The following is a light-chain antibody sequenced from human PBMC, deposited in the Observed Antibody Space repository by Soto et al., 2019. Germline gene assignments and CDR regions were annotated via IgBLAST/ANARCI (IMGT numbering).Light chain of an antibody. CDR3: QQYGSSPPKYT. CDR1: QSISTY. Sequence: EVLLTQSPATLSLSPGERATLSCRASQSISTYLAWYQQKPGQAPRLLIYGASSRATGIPDRFSGSGSGTDFTLTISRLEPQDFAVYYCQQYGSSPPKYTFGQGTKVDIK. J-gene: IGKJ2*01. CDR2: GAS. V-gene: IGKV3-20*01.